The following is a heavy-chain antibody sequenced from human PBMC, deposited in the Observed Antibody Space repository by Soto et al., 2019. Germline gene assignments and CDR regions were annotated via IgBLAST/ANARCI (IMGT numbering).Heavy chain of an antibody. Sequence: QVQLVQSGAEVKKPGSSVKVSCKASGGTFSSYAISWVRQAPGQGLEWMGGIIPIFGTANYAQKFQGRVTSTADEATSTAEMELSSLRAEDTAVYYCARGDTTVVTDWYFDLWGRGTLVTVSS. D-gene: IGHD2-15*01. V-gene: IGHV1-69*12. CDR2: IIPIFGTA. CDR1: GGTFSSYA. J-gene: IGHJ2*01. CDR3: ARGDTTVVTDWYFDL.